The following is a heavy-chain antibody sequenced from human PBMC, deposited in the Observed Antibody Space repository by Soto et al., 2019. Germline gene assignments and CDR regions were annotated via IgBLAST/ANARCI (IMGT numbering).Heavy chain of an antibody. CDR2: ISYDGSNK. CDR3: ARDRQELITMIRGREWNYYYGMDV. Sequence: SLRLSCAASAFTFSSYAMHWVRQAPGKGLEWVAIISYDGSNKYYADSVKGRFTISRDNSKNTLYLQMNSLRAEDTAVYYCARDRQELITMIRGREWNYYYGMDVWGQGTTVNVSS. J-gene: IGHJ6*02. D-gene: IGHD3-22*01. CDR1: AFTFSSYA. V-gene: IGHV3-30-3*01.